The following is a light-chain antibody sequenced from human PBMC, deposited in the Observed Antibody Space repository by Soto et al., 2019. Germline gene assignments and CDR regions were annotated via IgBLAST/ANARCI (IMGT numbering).Light chain of an antibody. Sequence: EIVMTQSPATLSVSPGERATLYCRASQSVSSNLAWYQQQVGQAPRVLIYDASTRATVIPGRFSGSGSGTEFTLTISSLQSEDFAVYYCQQYNNWPETFGQGTKVEIK. J-gene: IGKJ1*01. CDR1: QSVSSN. CDR3: QQYNNWPET. CDR2: DAS. V-gene: IGKV3-15*01.